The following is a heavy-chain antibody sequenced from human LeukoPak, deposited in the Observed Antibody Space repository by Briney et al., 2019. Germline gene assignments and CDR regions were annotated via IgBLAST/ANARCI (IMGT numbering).Heavy chain of an antibody. Sequence: GGSLRLSCAASGFTFSNYAMHWVRQAPGKGLEWVAIVSYDGNDKYYTDSVKGRFTISRDKSKNTLYLQMNSLRAEDTAVYYCARDRDTAMGLWGQGTLVTVSS. D-gene: IGHD5-18*01. V-gene: IGHV3-30-3*01. CDR3: ARDRDTAMGL. CDR2: VSYDGNDK. CDR1: GFTFSNYA. J-gene: IGHJ4*02.